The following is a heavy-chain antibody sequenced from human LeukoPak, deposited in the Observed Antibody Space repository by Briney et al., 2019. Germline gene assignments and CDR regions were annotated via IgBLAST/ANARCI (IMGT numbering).Heavy chain of an antibody. Sequence: GGSLRLSCAASGFTFSSYSMNWVRQAPGKGLEWVSSISSSSSYIYYADSVKGRFTISRDNAKNSLYLQMDSLRAEDTAVYYCARGLERRRDYYMDVWGKGTTVTVSS. CDR1: GFTFSSYS. D-gene: IGHD1-1*01. J-gene: IGHJ6*03. CDR3: ARGLERRRDYYMDV. CDR2: ISSSSSYI. V-gene: IGHV3-21*01.